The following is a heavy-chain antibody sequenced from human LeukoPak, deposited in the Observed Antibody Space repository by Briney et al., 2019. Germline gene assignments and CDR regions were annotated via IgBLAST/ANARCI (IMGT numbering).Heavy chain of an antibody. CDR1: GFTFSSYA. CDR3: ARDELVAAFDY. D-gene: IGHD2-15*01. Sequence: GRSLRLSCAASGFTFSSYAMHWVRQAPGKGLEWVAVISYDGSNKYYADSVKGRFTISRDNSKNTLYLQMSSLRAEDTAVYYCARDELVAAFDYWGQGTLVTVSS. CDR2: ISYDGSNK. V-gene: IGHV3-30-3*01. J-gene: IGHJ4*02.